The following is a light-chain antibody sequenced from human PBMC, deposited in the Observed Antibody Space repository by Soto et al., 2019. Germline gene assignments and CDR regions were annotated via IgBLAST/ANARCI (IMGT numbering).Light chain of an antibody. J-gene: IGKJ4*01. CDR3: QKYNSASLLT. V-gene: IGKV1-27*01. CDR1: QGISNY. CDR2: AAS. Sequence: IQMTQSPSSLSASVGDRVTITSRASQGISNYLAWYQQKPGKVPKLLIYAASTLQSGVPSRFSGSGSGTDFTLTISSLQPEDVATYYCQKYNSASLLTFGGGTKVEIK.